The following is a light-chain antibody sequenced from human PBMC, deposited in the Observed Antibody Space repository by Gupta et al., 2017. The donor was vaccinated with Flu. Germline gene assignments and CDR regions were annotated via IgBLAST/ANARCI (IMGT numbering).Light chain of an antibody. Sequence: DIQMTQSLSSLSASVGDRVTITCRASQSISSYLNWYQQKPGKAPKLLIYAASSLQSGVPSRFSGSGSGTDFTLTISSLQPEDFATYYCQQSYSTPPYSFGRGPSWRSN. J-gene: IGKJ2*03. CDR1: QSISSY. V-gene: IGKV1-39*01. CDR3: QQSYSTPPYS. CDR2: AAS.